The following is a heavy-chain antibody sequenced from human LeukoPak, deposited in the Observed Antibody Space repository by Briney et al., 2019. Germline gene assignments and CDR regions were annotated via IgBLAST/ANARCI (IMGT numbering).Heavy chain of an antibody. D-gene: IGHD3-9*01. CDR1: GFTFSGYS. V-gene: IGHV3-21*01. J-gene: IGHJ4*02. CDR2: ISSSSYI. CDR3: ARGVVRYFDY. Sequence: GGSLRLSCAASGFTFSGYSMNWVRQAPGKGLEWVSSISSSSYIYYADSVKGRFTISRDNAKNSLYLQMNSLRAEDTAVYYCARGVVRYFDYWGQGALVTVSS.